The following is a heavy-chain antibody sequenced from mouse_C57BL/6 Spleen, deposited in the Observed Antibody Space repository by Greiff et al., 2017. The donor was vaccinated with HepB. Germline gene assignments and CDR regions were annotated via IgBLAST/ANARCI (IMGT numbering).Heavy chain of an antibody. CDR2: ISDGGSYT. CDR1: GFTFSSYA. D-gene: IGHD2-2*01. J-gene: IGHJ1*03. Sequence: EVQVVESGGGLVKPGGSLKLSCAASGFTFSSYAMSWVRQTPEKRLEWVATISDGGSYTYYPDNVKGRFTISRDNAKNNLYLQMSHLKSEDTAMYYCARDLVTTYFDVWGTGTTVTVSS. V-gene: IGHV5-4*01. CDR3: ARDLVTTYFDV.